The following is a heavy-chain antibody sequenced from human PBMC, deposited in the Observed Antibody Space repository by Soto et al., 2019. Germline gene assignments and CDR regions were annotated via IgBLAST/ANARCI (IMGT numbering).Heavy chain of an antibody. V-gene: IGHV4-30-4*01. CDR3: ARVPGYSYGFDY. CDR2: IYYSGST. CDR1: GGSISSGDYY. J-gene: IGHJ4*02. D-gene: IGHD5-18*01. Sequence: QVQLQESGPGLVKPSQTLSLTCTVSGGSISSGDYYWSWIRQPPGKGLEWIGYIYYSGSTYYNPSLKRRVTISGETSKNQFSLKLSSVTAADTAVYYCARVPGYSYGFDYWGQGTLVTVSS.